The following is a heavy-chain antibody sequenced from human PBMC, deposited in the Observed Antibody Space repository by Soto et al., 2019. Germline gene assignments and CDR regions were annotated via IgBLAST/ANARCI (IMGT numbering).Heavy chain of an antibody. CDR1: GGSISSSSYY. Sequence: SETLSLTCTVSGGSISSSSYYWGWIRQPPGKGLEWIGSIYYSGSTYYNPSLKSRVTISVDTSKNQFSLKLSSVTAADTAVYYCARQGITVYRFDPWGQGTLVT. CDR2: IYYSGST. V-gene: IGHV4-39*01. CDR3: ARQGITVYRFDP. D-gene: IGHD1-20*01. J-gene: IGHJ5*02.